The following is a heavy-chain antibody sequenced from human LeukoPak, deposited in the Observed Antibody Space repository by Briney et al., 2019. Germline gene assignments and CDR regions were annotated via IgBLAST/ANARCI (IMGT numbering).Heavy chain of an antibody. Sequence: PGRPLRLSCAASGFTFDDYAMHWVRQAPGKGLEWVSGISWNSGSIGYADSVKGRFTISRDNAKNSLYLQMNSLRAEDTALCYCAKDANYGGNWNYFDYWGQGTLVTVSS. D-gene: IGHD4-23*01. CDR3: AKDANYGGNWNYFDY. J-gene: IGHJ4*02. CDR2: ISWNSGSI. CDR1: GFTFDDYA. V-gene: IGHV3-9*01.